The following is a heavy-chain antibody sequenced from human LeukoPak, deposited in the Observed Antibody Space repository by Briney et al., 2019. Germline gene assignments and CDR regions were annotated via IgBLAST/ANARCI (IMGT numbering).Heavy chain of an antibody. CDR3: ARGSSSYDC. Sequence: GGSLRLSCAASGFTFSSYSMNWVRQAPGKGLEWVSSISSDSIYIYYADSVKGRFTGSRDNAKNSLYLQMNSLRAEDTAVYYCARGSSSYDCWGQGTLLTVSP. D-gene: IGHD6-13*01. J-gene: IGHJ4*02. CDR2: ISSDSIYI. CDR1: GFTFSSYS. V-gene: IGHV3-21*01.